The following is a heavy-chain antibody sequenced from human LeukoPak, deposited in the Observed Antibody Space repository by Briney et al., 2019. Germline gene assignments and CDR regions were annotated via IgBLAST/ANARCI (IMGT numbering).Heavy chain of an antibody. CDR1: VYTFTVYY. D-gene: IGHD6-13*01. CDR2: INPNSGGT. Sequence: GASVKVSCKASVYTFTVYYMLWVRQAPGQGLEWMGWINPNSGGTNYAQKFQGRVTMTRDTSISTAYMELSRLRSDDTAVFYCAKDMSPNHNSWSGTDYWGQGTLVTVSS. V-gene: IGHV1-2*02. J-gene: IGHJ4*02. CDR3: AKDMSPNHNSWSGTDY.